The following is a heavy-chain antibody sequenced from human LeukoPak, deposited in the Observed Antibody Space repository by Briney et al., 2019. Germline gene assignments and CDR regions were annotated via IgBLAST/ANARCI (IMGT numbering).Heavy chain of an antibody. CDR1: GSSSNRRASANICY. CDR3: ATNSSGSALDY. J-gene: IGHJ4*02. V-gene: IGHV4-61*05. Sequence: SETLSLTCTVSGSSSNRRASANICYWRWIRQVPGTGLEWICNIYNIGSTTSKPSLRSRVTMSIDMSKKQFSQRLTSVTAADTAVYFCATNSSGSALDYWGQGILVTVSS. CDR2: IYNIGST. D-gene: IGHD3-22*01.